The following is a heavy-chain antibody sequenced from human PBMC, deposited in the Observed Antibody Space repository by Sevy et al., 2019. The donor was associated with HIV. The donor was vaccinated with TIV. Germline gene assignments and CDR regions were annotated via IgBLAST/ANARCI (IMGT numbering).Heavy chain of an antibody. CDR3: ARDSDGSGRYYLDYFDS. CDR2: IRTYNGGT. V-gene: IGHV1-18*01. Sequence: ASVKVSCKTSGYTFIKHPLSWVRQAPGQGIEWMGCIRTYNGGTKYAQKFQGRATMTTDTSTSTAYMELRSLRSDDTAVYYCARDSDGSGRYYLDYFDSSGQGTLVTVSS. CDR1: GYTFIKHP. J-gene: IGHJ4*02. D-gene: IGHD3-22*01.